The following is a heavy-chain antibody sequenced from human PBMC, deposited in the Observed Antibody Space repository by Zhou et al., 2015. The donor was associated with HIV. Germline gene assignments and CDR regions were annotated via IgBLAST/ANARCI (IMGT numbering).Heavy chain of an antibody. J-gene: IGHJ6*03. D-gene: IGHD1-26*01. CDR1: GFTFSSYG. Sequence: QVQVVESGGGVVQPGRSLRLSCAASGFTFSSYGMHWVRQAPGKGLEWVAVIWYDGSNKYYADSVKGRFTISRDNSKNTLYLQMNRLRVEDTAVYYCARSVYYPRYMDVWGKGTTVTVSS. CDR3: ARSVYYPRYMDV. V-gene: IGHV3-33*01. CDR2: IWYDGSNK.